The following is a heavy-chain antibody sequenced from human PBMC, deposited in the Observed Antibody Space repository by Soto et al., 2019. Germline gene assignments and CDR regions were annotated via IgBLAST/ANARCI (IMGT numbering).Heavy chain of an antibody. CDR2: ISPSSSPI. Sequence: GGSLRLSCAASGFTLSSYSMNWVRQAPGKGLEWVAFISPSSSPIYYVDSVKGRFTISRDNAKNSLYLQMNSLRDEDTAMYYCPRDGSDLLADWGQGTPVTVS. CDR1: GFTLSSYS. D-gene: IGHD3-3*01. V-gene: IGHV3-48*02. J-gene: IGHJ4*02. CDR3: PRDGSDLLAD.